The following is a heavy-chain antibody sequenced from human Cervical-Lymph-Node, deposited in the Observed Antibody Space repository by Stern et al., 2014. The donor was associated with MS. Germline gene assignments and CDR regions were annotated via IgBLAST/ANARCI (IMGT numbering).Heavy chain of an antibody. V-gene: IGHV7-4-1*02. CDR3: ARDFVETPMVTRSDYLDC. CDR1: GYNFTNFA. J-gene: IGHJ4*02. D-gene: IGHD5-18*01. Sequence: VHLVASGSELKKPGASVKVSCKVSGYNFTNFAMNWVRQAPGQGLEWMGWIHTKTGKSTYAQDFTGRFVFSLDTSVSTAHLQISSLKAEDTAIYYCARDFVETPMVTRSDYLDCWGQGTLVTVSS. CDR2: IHTKTGKS.